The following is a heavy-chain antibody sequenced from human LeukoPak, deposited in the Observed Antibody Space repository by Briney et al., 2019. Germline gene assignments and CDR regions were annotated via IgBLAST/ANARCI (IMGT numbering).Heavy chain of an antibody. J-gene: IGHJ6*02. CDR2: IEYDGSNK. Sequence: GGSLRRSCAASGLTISSYGMHWVRQAPGKGLEWVAVIEYDGSNKYYVDSVKGRFTISRDNPKNTVYLQMNSLRAEDTAVYYCASLLLGDGMDVWGQGTTVTVSS. CDR1: GLTISSYG. V-gene: IGHV3-30*03. CDR3: ASLLLGDGMDV. D-gene: IGHD2-15*01.